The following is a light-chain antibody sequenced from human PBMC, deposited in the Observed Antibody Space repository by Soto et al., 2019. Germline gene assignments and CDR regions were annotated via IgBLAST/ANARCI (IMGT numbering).Light chain of an antibody. CDR1: RSLVHNNGNNY. Sequence: VVTQPPLSLPVTLGQPSCVSFRSSRSLVHNNGNNYLDWYQQKPGQPPRLLIYDVSNRATGVPARFSGSGSGTDFTLTISRLEPEDFAVYFCQQYSNSLPWTFGRGTKVDI. CDR3: QQYSNSLPWT. J-gene: IGKJ1*01. V-gene: IGKV2D-29*01. CDR2: DVS.